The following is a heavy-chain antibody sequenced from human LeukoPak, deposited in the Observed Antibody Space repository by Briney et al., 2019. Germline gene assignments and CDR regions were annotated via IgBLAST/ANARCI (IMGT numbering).Heavy chain of an antibody. CDR2: ISSSSRYI. CDR1: GFTFSSYS. V-gene: IGHV3-21*01. Sequence: GGSLGLSCAASGFTFSSYSLNWVRQAPGKGLEWVSSISSSSRYIYYADSVKGRFTISRDNAKNSLYLQMNSLSAEDTAVYYCAREHYGSYYMDVWGKGTTITVSS. J-gene: IGHJ6*03. CDR3: AREHYGSYYMDV.